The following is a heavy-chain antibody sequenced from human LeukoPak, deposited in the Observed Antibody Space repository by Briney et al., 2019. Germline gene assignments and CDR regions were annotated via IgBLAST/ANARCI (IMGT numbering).Heavy chain of an antibody. Sequence: GGSLRLSCAASGFTFSSYAMHWVRQAPGKGLEWVAVISYDGSNKYYADSVKGRFTISRDNSKNTLYLQMNSLRAEDTAVYYCASGYYYDSSGYDPLLYWGQGTLVTVSS. V-gene: IGHV3-30*14. D-gene: IGHD3-22*01. J-gene: IGHJ4*02. CDR3: ASGYYYDSSGYDPLLY. CDR2: ISYDGSNK. CDR1: GFTFSSYA.